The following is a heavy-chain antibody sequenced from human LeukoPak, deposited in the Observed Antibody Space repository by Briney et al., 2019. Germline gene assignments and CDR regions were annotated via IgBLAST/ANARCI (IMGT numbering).Heavy chain of an antibody. J-gene: IGHJ5*02. CDR1: GGSFSGYY. CDR3: ASSSSPLGPLNWFDP. CDR2: INHSGST. D-gene: IGHD6-13*01. Sequence: SETLSLTCAVYGGSFSGYYWSWIRQPPGKGLEWIGEINHSGSTNYNPSLKSRVTISVDTSKNQFSLKLRSVTAADTAVYYCASSSSPLGPLNWFDPWGQGTLVTVSS. V-gene: IGHV4-34*01.